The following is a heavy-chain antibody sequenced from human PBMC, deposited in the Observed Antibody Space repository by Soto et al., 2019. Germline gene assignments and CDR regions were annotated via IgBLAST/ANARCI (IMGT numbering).Heavy chain of an antibody. Sequence: ASVKVSCKASGYTFTGFYIHWVRQAPGQGLEWVGWINPNSGVTNYAQKFQGRVTMTRDTSIATADMELSRLIPADTAVDYCARRQLGVQLWSEAGHFDFWGQGTLVTVSS. D-gene: IGHD5-18*01. CDR1: GYTFTGFY. CDR2: INPNSGVT. J-gene: IGHJ4*02. V-gene: IGHV1-2*02. CDR3: ARRQLGVQLWSEAGHFDF.